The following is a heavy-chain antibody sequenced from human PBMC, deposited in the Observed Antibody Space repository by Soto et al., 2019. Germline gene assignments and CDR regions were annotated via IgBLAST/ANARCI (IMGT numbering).Heavy chain of an antibody. D-gene: IGHD3-22*01. J-gene: IGHJ4*02. CDR3: AKDRVLYYYDSSGYPYYDY. CDR2: ISGSGGST. CDR1: GFTFRNYA. Sequence: DVQLLESGGDLVQPGGSLRLSCIASGFTFRNYAMAWVRQAPGEDLEWVSAISGSGGSTYYADSVKGRFTISRDNSKNTLYLQMNSLRAEDTAVYYCAKDRVLYYYDSSGYPYYDYWGQGTLVTVSS. V-gene: IGHV3-23*01.